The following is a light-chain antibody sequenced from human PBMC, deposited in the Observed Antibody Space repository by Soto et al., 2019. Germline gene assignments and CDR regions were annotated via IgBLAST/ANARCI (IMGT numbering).Light chain of an antibody. Sequence: EIVLTQSPGTVSLSPGERATLSCRASQSISSSNLAWYQQKPGQAPRLLIYGASSRATGIPDRFSGSGSGTDFTLTISRLEPEDFVMYYCQQYGSSLLTFGGGTKVEIK. V-gene: IGKV3-20*01. CDR1: QSISSSN. CDR2: GAS. J-gene: IGKJ4*01. CDR3: QQYGSSLLT.